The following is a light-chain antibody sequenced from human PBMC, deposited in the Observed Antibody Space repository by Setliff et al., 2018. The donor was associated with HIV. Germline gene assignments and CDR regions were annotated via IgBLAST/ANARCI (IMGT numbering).Light chain of an antibody. CDR2: EVI. J-gene: IGLJ1*01. CDR1: SSDVGGYNY. Sequence: QSALTQPASVPGSPGQSITISCTGASSDVGGYNYVSWYQQHPGKAPKLMIYEVINRPSGVSNRFSASKSGNTASLTISGLQAEDEADYYCSSFTSSGTYVFGTGTKGTVL. CDR3: SSFTSSGTYV. V-gene: IGLV2-14*01.